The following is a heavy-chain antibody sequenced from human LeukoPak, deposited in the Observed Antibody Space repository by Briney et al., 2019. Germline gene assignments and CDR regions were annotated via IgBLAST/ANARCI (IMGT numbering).Heavy chain of an antibody. D-gene: IGHD4-17*01. CDR1: GFTFDDYA. V-gene: IGHV3-9*01. Sequence: GRSLRLSCAASGFTFDDYAMHWVRQAPGKGLEWVSGISWKSGSIGYADSVKGRFTISRDNAKNSLYLQMNSLRAEDTALYYCAKGPDYGDYYVYYFDYWGQGTLVTVSS. J-gene: IGHJ4*02. CDR3: AKGPDYGDYYVYYFDY. CDR2: ISWKSGSI.